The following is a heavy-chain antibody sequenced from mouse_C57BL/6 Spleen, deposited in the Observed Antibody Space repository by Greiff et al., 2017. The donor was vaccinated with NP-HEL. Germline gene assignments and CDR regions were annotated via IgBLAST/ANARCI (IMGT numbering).Heavy chain of an antibody. D-gene: IGHD1-1*02. J-gene: IGHJ3*01. CDR3: ARGVGLAWFAY. CDR1: GYTFTSYW. CDR2: IDPSDSET. V-gene: IGHV1-52*01. Sequence: QVQLQQPGAELVRPGSSVKLSCKASGYTFTSYWMHWVKQRPIQGLEWIGNIDPSDSETHYNQKFKDKATLTVDKSSSTAYMQLSSLTSEDSAVYYCARGVGLAWFAYWGQGTLVTVSA.